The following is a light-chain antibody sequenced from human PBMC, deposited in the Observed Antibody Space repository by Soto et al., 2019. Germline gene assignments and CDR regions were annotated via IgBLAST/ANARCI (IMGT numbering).Light chain of an antibody. CDR2: GAS. V-gene: IGKV3-20*01. CDR3: QQFDDWPT. Sequence: EIVLTQSPGTLSFSPRERATLSCRASQSVSSSYLACYQQQAGQAPRLLLYGASRSATGIPDRISGSRSGTDFPLTISRLQYEDFGVYYCQQFDDWPTFGQGTKVDIK. CDR1: QSVSSSY. J-gene: IGKJ1*01.